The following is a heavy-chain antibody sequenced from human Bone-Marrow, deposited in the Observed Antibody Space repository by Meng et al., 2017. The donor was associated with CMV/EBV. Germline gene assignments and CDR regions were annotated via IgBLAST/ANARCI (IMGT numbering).Heavy chain of an antibody. V-gene: IGHV1-2*02. CDR2: TNPNSGGT. CDR1: YTFTGYY. J-gene: IGHJ5*02. Sequence: YTFTGYYMHWVRQAPGQGLEWMGWTNPNSGGTNYAQKFQGRVIMTRDTSISTAYMELSGMRSDETAVYYCARGIVVVVAGKGWFDPWGQGTLVTVSS. CDR3: ARGIVVVVAGKGWFDP. D-gene: IGHD2-15*01.